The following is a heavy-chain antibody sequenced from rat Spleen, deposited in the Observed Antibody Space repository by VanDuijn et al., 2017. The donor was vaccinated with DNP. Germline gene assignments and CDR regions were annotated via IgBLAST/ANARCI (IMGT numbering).Heavy chain of an antibody. V-gene: IGHV5-58*01. J-gene: IGHJ2*01. CDR1: GFTFSNYW. CDR3: ARNALDY. CDR2: SNIDGGDT. Sequence: EVQLVETGGGLVQPGRSLKLSCLASGFTFSNYWMYWIRQAPGKGLEWVSSSNIDGGDTYYPDSVKGRFTISRDNVENTVYLQMNSLRSEDTATYYCARNALDYWGQGVMVTVSS.